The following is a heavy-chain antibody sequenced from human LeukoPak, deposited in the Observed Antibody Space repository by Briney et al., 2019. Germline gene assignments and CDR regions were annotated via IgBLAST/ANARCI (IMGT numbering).Heavy chain of an antibody. CDR2: ISYDGSNK. V-gene: IGHV3-30*03. D-gene: IGHD3-22*01. Sequence: PGGSLRLSCAASGFTFSSYGMHWVRQAPGKGLEWVAVISYDGSNKYYADSVKGRFTISRDNSKSTVYLQMNSLRVEDAAVYYCSREPNAYYDSSGAPYYYYYMDVWGKGTTVTVSS. CDR3: SREPNAYYDSSGAPYYYYYMDV. CDR1: GFTFSSYG. J-gene: IGHJ6*03.